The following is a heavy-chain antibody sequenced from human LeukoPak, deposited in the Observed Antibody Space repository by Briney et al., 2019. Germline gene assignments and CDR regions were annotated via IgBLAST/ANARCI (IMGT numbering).Heavy chain of an antibody. J-gene: IGHJ5*02. CDR2: IIPIFGTA. Sequence: ASVKVSCKASGGTFSSYAISWVRQAPGQGLEWMGGIIPIFGTANYAQMFQGRVTITADESTSTAYMELSSLRSEDTAVYYCARAQDPSNYDFWSGYSYNWFDPWGQGTLVTVSS. D-gene: IGHD3-3*01. V-gene: IGHV1-69*01. CDR3: ARAQDPSNYDFWSGYSYNWFDP. CDR1: GGTFSSYA.